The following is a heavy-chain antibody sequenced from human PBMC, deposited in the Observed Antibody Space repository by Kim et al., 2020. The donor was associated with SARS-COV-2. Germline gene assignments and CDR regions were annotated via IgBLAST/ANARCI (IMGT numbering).Heavy chain of an antibody. D-gene: IGHD6-19*01. CDR3: ARSPVAGTSPYDY. J-gene: IGHJ4*02. Sequence: ASVKVSCKTSGYTFANYAVHWVRQAPGQGLEWMGWINPGNGDTRFSQRLQGRVTITSDTSASTTYMELTSLRSEDSAVFYCARSPVAGTSPYDYWGQG. CDR1: GYTFANYA. CDR2: INPGNGDT. V-gene: IGHV1-3*01.